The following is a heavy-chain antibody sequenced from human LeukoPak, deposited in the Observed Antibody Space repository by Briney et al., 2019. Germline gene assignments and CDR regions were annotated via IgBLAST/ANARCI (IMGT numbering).Heavy chain of an antibody. J-gene: IGHJ4*02. Sequence: PGGSLRLSCAAPGFTFRNYWMSWVRQAPGRGPEWVANIKQDGSENHYVDSVKGRFTISRDNAKNSLYLQMNSLRVEDTAVYYCALYTYGYSFDYWGQGALVIVSS. V-gene: IGHV3-7*03. D-gene: IGHD3-10*01. CDR3: ALYTYGYSFDY. CDR2: IKQDGSEN. CDR1: GFTFRNYW.